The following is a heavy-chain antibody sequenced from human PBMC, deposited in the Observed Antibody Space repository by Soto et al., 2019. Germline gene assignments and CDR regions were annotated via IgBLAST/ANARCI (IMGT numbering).Heavy chain of an antibody. CDR2: IYSGGTT. D-gene: IGHD4-4*01. V-gene: IGHV3-66*01. CDR3: ARGYSRWAFDI. J-gene: IGHJ3*02. Sequence: EVQLVESGGGLVQPGGSLRLSCAASGFIVSSNYMSWVRQAPGKGLEWVSLIYSGGTTTYAGSVRGRFTISRDNSKNTLYLQMNSLRAQDTAVYYWARGYSRWAFDIWGQGTMVTASS. CDR1: GFIVSSNY.